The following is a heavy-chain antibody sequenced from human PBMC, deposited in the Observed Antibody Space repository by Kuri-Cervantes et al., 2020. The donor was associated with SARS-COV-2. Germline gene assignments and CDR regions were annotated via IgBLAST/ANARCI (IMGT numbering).Heavy chain of an antibody. Sequence: GESLKISCAASGFTVSSSYAMSWVRQAPGKGLEWVSAISGSGGSTYYADFVKGRFTISRDNSKNTLYLQMNSLRAEDTAVYYCAKDRGYSYGYGYFDYWGQGTLVTVSS. CDR1: GFTVSSSYA. CDR3: AKDRGYSYGYGYFDY. V-gene: IGHV3-23*01. J-gene: IGHJ4*02. D-gene: IGHD5-18*01. CDR2: ISGSGGST.